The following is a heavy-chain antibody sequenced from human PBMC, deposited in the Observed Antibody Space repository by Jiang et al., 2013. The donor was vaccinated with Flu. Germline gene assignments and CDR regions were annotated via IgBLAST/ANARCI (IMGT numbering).Heavy chain of an antibody. CDR3: ARDWGSFHTSSYYYYGMDV. V-gene: IGHV3-7*03. CDR2: IKQDGSEK. CDR1: GFTFSTYG. J-gene: IGHJ6*02. D-gene: IGHD3-10*01. Sequence: SCAASGFTFSTYGMHWVRQAPGKGLEWVANIKQDGSEKYYVDSVKGRFTISRDNAKNSLYLQMNSLRAEDTAVYYCARDWGSFHTSSYYYYGMDVWGQGTTVTVSS.